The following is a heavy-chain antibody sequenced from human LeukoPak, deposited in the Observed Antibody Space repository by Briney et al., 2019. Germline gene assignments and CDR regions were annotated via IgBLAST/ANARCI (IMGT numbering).Heavy chain of an antibody. CDR1: GVSFSGYY. D-gene: IGHD3-22*01. V-gene: IGHV4-34*01. J-gene: IGHJ4*02. CDR2: INHSGGT. CDR3: ARVTGYMIEDYFDY. Sequence: SETLSLTCSVNGVSFSGYYWSWIRQSPGKGLEWIGEINHSGGTNYNPSLESRVTISVKTSKNQFSLKLSSVTAADTAVYYCARVTGYMIEDYFDYWGQGTLVTVSS.